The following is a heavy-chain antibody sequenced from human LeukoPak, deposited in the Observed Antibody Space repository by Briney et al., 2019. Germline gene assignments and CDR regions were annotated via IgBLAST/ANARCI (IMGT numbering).Heavy chain of an antibody. Sequence: GASVKVSCKASGYTFTSYYMHWVRQAPGQGLEWMGIINPSGGSTSNAQKFQGRVTMTRDTSTSTVYMELSSLRSEDTAVYYCARPRSPTVTTNWFDPWGQGTLVTVSS. CDR2: INPSGGST. CDR3: ARPRSPTVTTNWFDP. V-gene: IGHV1-46*01. J-gene: IGHJ5*02. CDR1: GYTFTSYY. D-gene: IGHD4-11*01.